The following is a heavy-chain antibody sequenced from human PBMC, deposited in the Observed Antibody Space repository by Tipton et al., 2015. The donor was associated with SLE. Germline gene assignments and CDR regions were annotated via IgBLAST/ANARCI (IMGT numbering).Heavy chain of an antibody. V-gene: IGHV4-59*08. Sequence: TLSLTCTISGGSISSYDWSWIRQPPGKGLEFIGYVPYTGSTNYNPSLKSRVTMSIDTSKNQFSLEVRSVTAADTAVYYCASLVGAARGAEHLQNWGQGTLVSVSS. J-gene: IGHJ1*01. CDR1: GGSISSYD. CDR3: ASLVGAARGAEHLQN. D-gene: IGHD1-26*01. CDR2: VPYTGST.